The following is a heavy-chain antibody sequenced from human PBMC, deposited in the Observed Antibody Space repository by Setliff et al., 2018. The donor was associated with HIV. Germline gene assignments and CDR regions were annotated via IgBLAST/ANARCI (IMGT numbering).Heavy chain of an antibody. CDR3: ARDLRGARWYFDY. D-gene: IGHD3-10*01. V-gene: IGHV4-59*11. CDR1: GGSISSHY. CDR2: VYYSGIT. Sequence: SETLSLTCSVSGGSISSHYWSWIRQPPGKGLEWIGYVYYSGITNYNVSLKSRVTISVDTSKNQFSLKLRSVTAADTAVYFCARDLRGARWYFDYWSQGTLVTVSS. J-gene: IGHJ4*02.